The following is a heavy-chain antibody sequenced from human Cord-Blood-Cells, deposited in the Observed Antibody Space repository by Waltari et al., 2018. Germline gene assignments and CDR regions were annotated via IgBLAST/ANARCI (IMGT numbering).Heavy chain of an antibody. J-gene: IGHJ3*02. V-gene: IGHV4-34*01. CDR3: ARQDRGYSSSWANAFDI. CDR1: GGSFSGYY. Sequence: QVQLQQWGAGLLKPSETLSLTCAVYGGSFSGYYWSWIRQPPGKGLEWIGEINHSGSTNYNPSLKGRVTISVDTSKNQFSLKLSSVTAADTAVYYCARQDRGYSSSWANAFDIWGQGTMVTVSS. D-gene: IGHD6-13*01. CDR2: INHSGST.